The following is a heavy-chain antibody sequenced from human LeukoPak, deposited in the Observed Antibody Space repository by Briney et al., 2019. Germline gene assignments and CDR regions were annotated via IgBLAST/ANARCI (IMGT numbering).Heavy chain of an antibody. V-gene: IGHV4-39*01. J-gene: IGHJ4*02. CDR2: IYYSGST. D-gene: IGHD3-10*01. CDR3: ARHGYGSGSFRDDQFDY. CDR1: GGSISSRNYY. Sequence: KASETLSLICTVSGGSISSRNYYWGWIRQPPGKGLEWIGSIYYSGSTYYNPSLKSRATISVDTSKNQFSLKLSSATAADTAVYYCARHGYGSGSFRDDQFDYWGQGTLVTVSS.